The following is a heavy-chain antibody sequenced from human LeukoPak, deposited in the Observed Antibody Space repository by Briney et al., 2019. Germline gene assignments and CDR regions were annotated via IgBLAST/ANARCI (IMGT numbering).Heavy chain of an antibody. V-gene: IGHV3-23*01. D-gene: IGHD2-2*01. J-gene: IGHJ6*03. CDR1: GFTFSSYA. Sequence: GGSLRLSCAASGFTFSSYAMSWVRQAPGKGLEWVSAISGSGGSTYYADSVKGRFTISRDNSKNTLYLQMNSLRAEDTAVYYCAKAGMGSYCSSTSCSDYYYYMDVWGKGTTVTVSS. CDR2: ISGSGGST. CDR3: AKAGMGSYCSSTSCSDYYYYMDV.